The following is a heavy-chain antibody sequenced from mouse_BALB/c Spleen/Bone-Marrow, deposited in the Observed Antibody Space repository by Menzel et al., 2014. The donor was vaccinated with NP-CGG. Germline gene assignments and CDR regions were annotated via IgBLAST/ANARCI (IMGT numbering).Heavy chain of an antibody. J-gene: IGHJ3*01. Sequence: ESGPGLVKPSQSLSLTCTVTGCSITSDYAWNWIQQFPGDKLEWMGYINYSGFTTYNPSLKSRISITRDTSKNQFFLQLNSVTTEDTATYYCAREGDSAFAYWGQGTLVTVSA. V-gene: IGHV3-2*02. CDR2: INYSGFT. CDR1: GCSITSDYA. CDR3: AREGDSAFAY. D-gene: IGHD2-13*01.